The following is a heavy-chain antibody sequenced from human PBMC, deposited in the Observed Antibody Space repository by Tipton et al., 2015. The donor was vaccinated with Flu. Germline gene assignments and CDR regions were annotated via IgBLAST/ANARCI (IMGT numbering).Heavy chain of an antibody. CDR1: GFTFDDYA. J-gene: IGHJ4*02. CDR3: VKDLTSMAAPGTALEN. CDR2: ISWSGKTI. Sequence: SLRLSCEASGFTFDDYAMHWVRQAPGKGLEWVSGISWSGKTIAYADSVKGRFTISRDNAKKSLYVEMSSLRTDDTAFYYCVKDLTSMAAPGTALENWGQGTLVTVSS. V-gene: IGHV3-9*01. D-gene: IGHD6-13*01.